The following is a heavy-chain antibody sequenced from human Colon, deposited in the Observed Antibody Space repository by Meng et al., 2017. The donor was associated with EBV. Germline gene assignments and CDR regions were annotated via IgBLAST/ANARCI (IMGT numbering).Heavy chain of an antibody. D-gene: IGHD4-17*01. CDR3: TTLYGDSIS. CDR2: IYHSGRT. Sequence: QVQMQESGPGLVKPSGTLSLTCDVSGGSIWNDQWWSWVRQGPVKGLEWIGEIYHSGRTNYNPSVKSRVSMSVDKSQNHFSLRLSSVTAADTAVYYCTTLYGDSISWGQGTLVTVSS. CDR1: GGSIWNDQW. J-gene: IGHJ4*02. V-gene: IGHV4-4*02.